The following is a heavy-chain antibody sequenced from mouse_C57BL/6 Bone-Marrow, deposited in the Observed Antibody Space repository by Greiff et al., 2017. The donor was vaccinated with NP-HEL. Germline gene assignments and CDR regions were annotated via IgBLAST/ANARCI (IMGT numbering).Heavy chain of an antibody. CDR3: TTITTVVARDY. CDR1: GFNIKDDY. V-gene: IGHV14-4*01. CDR2: IDPENGDT. D-gene: IGHD1-1*01. Sequence: VQLQQSGAELVRPGASVKLSCTASGFNIKDDYMHWVKQRPEQGLEWIGWIDPENGDTEYASKFQGKATITADTSSNTAYLQLSSLTSEDTAVYYGTTITTVVARDYWGQGTTLTVSS. J-gene: IGHJ2*01.